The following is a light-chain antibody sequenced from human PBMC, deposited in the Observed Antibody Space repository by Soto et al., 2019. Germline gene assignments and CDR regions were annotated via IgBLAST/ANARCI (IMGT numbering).Light chain of an antibody. CDR2: YDD. Sequence: QSVLTQPPSVSEAPRQRVTISCSGSSSNIGNNAVNWYQQLPGKAPKLLIYYDDLLPSGVSDRFSGSKSGTSASLAISGLQSEDEADYYCAAWADSLNGLVFGTGTKVTVL. CDR3: AAWADSLNGLV. V-gene: IGLV1-36*01. J-gene: IGLJ1*01. CDR1: SSNIGNNA.